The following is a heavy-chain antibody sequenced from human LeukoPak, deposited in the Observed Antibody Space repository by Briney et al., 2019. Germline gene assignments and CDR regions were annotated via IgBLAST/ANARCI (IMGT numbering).Heavy chain of an antibody. V-gene: IGHV1-69*13. CDR1: GYTFTSYY. Sequence: SVKVSCKASGYTFTSYYMHWVRQAPGQGLEWMGGIIPIFGTANYAQKFQGRVTITADESTSTAYMELSSLRSEDTAVYYCARGVGSLAPILEGWGQGTLVTVSS. J-gene: IGHJ4*02. CDR3: ARGVGSLAPILEG. D-gene: IGHD1-26*01. CDR2: IIPIFGTA.